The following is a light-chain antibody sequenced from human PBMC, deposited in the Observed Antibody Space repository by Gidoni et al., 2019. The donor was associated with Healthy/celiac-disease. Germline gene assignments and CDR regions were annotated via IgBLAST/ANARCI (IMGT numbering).Light chain of an antibody. J-gene: IGKJ4*01. CDR2: WSS. CDR1: PRVLYSSNNKNY. CDR3: QQYYSTRLLT. Sequence: DIVMTQSPDSLAVSLGERATINCKSSPRVLYSSNNKNYLAWYQQIPGQPPKLLIYWSSTREAGVPDRFSGSGSGTDFTLTISSLQAEDVAVYYCQQYYSTRLLTFGGGTKVEIK. V-gene: IGKV4-1*01.